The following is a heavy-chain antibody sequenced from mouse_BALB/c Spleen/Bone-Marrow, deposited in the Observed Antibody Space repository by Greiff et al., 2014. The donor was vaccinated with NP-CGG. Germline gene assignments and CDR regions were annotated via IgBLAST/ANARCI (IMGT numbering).Heavy chain of an antibody. CDR2: IDPANGDT. CDR1: GLNIKDTY. Sequence: VQLQQPGAELVKPGASVKLSCTASGLNIKDTYMHWVKQRPEQGLEWIGRIDPANGDTKYDPKFQGKATITADTSSNTAYLQLSSLTSEDTAVYYCARYLIFYDYDEAMDYWGQGTSVTVSS. CDR3: ARYLIFYDYDEAMDY. J-gene: IGHJ4*01. D-gene: IGHD2-4*01. V-gene: IGHV14-3*02.